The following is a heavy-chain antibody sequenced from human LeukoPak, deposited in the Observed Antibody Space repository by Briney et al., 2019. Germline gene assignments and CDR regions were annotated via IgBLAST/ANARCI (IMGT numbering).Heavy chain of an antibody. V-gene: IGHV3-11*01. CDR1: GFTFSGYY. J-gene: IGHJ4*02. Sequence: GGSLRLSCAASGFTFSGYYMSWIRQAPGEGLEWVSYISTTGSTTYYPDSLKGRFTISRDNAKNSLFLQMNSLRAEDTAVYYCAAAYHNYIFHYWGQGTLVTVSS. D-gene: IGHD4-11*01. CDR2: ISTTGSTT. CDR3: AAAYHNYIFHY.